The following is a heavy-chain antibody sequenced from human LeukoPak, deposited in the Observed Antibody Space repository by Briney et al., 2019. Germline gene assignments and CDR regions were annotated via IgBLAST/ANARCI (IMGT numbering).Heavy chain of an antibody. J-gene: IGHJ5*02. CDR2: IYTSGST. Sequence: SETLSLTCTVSGGSISSYYWSWIRQPAGKGLEWIGRIYTSGSTNYNPSLKSRVTMSVDTSKNQFSLKLSSVTAADTAVYYCARDSDGYSSGWYRGWFDPWGQGTLVTVSS. V-gene: IGHV4-4*07. CDR1: GGSISSYY. D-gene: IGHD6-19*01. CDR3: ARDSDGYSSGWYRGWFDP.